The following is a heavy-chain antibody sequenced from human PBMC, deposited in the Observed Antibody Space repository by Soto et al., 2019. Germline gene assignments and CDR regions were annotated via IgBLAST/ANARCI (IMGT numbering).Heavy chain of an antibody. CDR1: GFTFSSYS. J-gene: IGHJ4*02. V-gene: IGHV3-48*02. CDR2: ISSSSSTI. CDR3: ARDRIAVAGSSWFDY. D-gene: IGHD6-19*01. Sequence: PGGSLRLSCAASGFTFSSYSMNWVRQVPGKGLEWVSYISSSSSTIYYADSVKGRFTISRDNAKNSLYLQMNSLRDEDTAVYYCARDRIAVAGSSWFDYWGQGTLVTVSS.